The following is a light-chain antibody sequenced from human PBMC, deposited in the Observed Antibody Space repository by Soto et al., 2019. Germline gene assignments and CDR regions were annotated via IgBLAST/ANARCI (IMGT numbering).Light chain of an antibody. CDR1: QGISSD. J-gene: IGKJ5*01. CDR2: AAS. Sequence: DLQLTQSPSFLSASVGDRVTITCRASQGISSDLAWYQQNPGKAPKLLIYAASTLQNGVPSTFSGSGSGTEFTLTISSLQPEDFGTYYCQQFKSYPITFGQGTLLEIK. CDR3: QQFKSYPIT. V-gene: IGKV1-9*01.